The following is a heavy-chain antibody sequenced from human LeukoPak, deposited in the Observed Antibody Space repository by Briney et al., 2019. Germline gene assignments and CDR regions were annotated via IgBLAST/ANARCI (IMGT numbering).Heavy chain of an antibody. Sequence: GGPLRLSCAASGFTFSSYGMHWVRQAPGKGLEWVAVIWYDGSNKYYADSVKGRFTISRDNSKNTLYLQMNSLRAEDTAVYYCARPHYDILTGYYRGTSGFDYWGQGTLVTVSS. D-gene: IGHD3-9*01. CDR3: ARPHYDILTGYYRGTSGFDY. V-gene: IGHV3-33*01. J-gene: IGHJ4*02. CDR1: GFTFSSYG. CDR2: IWYDGSNK.